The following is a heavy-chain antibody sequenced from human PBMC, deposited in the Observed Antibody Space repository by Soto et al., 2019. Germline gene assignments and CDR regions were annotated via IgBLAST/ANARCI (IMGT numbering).Heavy chain of an antibody. D-gene: IGHD4-17*01. V-gene: IGHV4-39*01. J-gene: IGHJ4*02. CDR2: VYYRGRS. Sequence: SETLSLTCTVSGGSVTNSSYYWGWIRQSPGKGLEWIGSVYYRGRSYSKSSVKSRVTISVDTSKNRFSLSLNSVTASDTAVYFCVSQRTTVPTQAYVDYWGPGALVTVSS. CDR1: GGSVTNSSYY. CDR3: VSQRTTVPTQAYVDY.